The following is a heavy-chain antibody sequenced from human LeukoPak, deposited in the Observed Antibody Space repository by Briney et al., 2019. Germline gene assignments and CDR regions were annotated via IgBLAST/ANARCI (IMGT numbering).Heavy chain of an antibody. Sequence: GGSLRLSCEVSGFIFSTYAMSWVRQAPGKGLEWISGISGSGAGIHYADSVKGRFTISRDNSKNTLYLQMNSLRAEDTAVYYCAREYYDFWSGYYTGFPYYYGMDVWGQGTTVTVSS. V-gene: IGHV3-23*01. J-gene: IGHJ6*02. D-gene: IGHD3-3*01. CDR2: ISGSGAGI. CDR1: GFIFSTYA. CDR3: AREYYDFWSGYYTGFPYYYGMDV.